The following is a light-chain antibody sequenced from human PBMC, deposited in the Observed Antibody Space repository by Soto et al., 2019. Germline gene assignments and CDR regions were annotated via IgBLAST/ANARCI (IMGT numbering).Light chain of an antibody. CDR2: AAS. Sequence: DIQMTQSPSSLSSSVGAGITITCRASQSISSYLNWYQHKPGKAPILLIYAASSLQSWVPSRFSGRGSGTDFTLTISSLQPEDCATYECQQSYSIRVTSGPGTTVDIK. CDR3: QQSYSIRVT. V-gene: IGKV1-39*01. CDR1: QSISSY. J-gene: IGKJ3*01.